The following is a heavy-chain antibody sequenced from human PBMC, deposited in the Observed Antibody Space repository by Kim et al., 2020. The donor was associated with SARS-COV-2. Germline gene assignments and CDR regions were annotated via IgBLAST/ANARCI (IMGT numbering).Heavy chain of an antibody. Sequence: GGSLRLSCAASGFTFSSYALSWVRQAPGKGLEWVSGLSGSGSNTYYADSVKGRFTISRDNSKSMLYLWMTSLKVEDMAVYYCAKEDQTVRYYDRGFDYWGQGTLVTVSS. J-gene: IGHJ4*02. CDR1: GFTFSSYA. CDR3: AKEDQTVRYYDRGFDY. D-gene: IGHD3-22*01. V-gene: IGHV3-23*01. CDR2: LSGSGSNT.